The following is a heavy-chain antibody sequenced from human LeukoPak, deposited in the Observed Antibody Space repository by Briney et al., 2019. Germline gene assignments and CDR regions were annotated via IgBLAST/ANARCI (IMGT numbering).Heavy chain of an antibody. Sequence: ASVKVSCKAFGYTFTGYYMHWVRQAPGQGLEWMGWINPNSGGTNYAQKFQGRVTMTRDTSISTAYMELSRLRSDDTAVYYCARDATVTPTYFDYWGQGTLVTVSS. CDR1: GYTFTGYY. CDR2: INPNSGGT. J-gene: IGHJ4*02. D-gene: IGHD4-17*01. V-gene: IGHV1-2*02. CDR3: ARDATVTPTYFDY.